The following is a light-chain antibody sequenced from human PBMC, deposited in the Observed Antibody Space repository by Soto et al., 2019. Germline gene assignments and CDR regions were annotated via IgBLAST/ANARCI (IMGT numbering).Light chain of an antibody. V-gene: IGKV4-1*01. Sequence: DLVLTQSPDSLAVSLGERATINCKSSQSVLYSSNNKNYLAWYQQKPGQPPKLLIYWASTRESGVPDRFSGSGSGTDFTLTISSLQAEDVAVXYXQQYYXTXXTFGQGTRLEIK. CDR2: WAS. J-gene: IGKJ5*01. CDR3: QQYYXTXXT. CDR1: QSVLYSSNNKNY.